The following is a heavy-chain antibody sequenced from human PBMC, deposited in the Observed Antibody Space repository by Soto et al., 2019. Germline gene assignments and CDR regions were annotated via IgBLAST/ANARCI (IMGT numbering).Heavy chain of an antibody. J-gene: IGHJ4*02. D-gene: IGHD2-15*01. CDR3: AKDQEDGDIVVVVAATPLDY. V-gene: IGHV3-30*18. CDR1: GFTFSSYG. Sequence: GGSLRLSCAASGFTFSSYGMHWVRQAPGKGLEWVAVISYDGSNKYYADSVKGRFTISRDNSKNTLYLQMNSLRAEDTAVYYCAKDQEDGDIVVVVAATPLDYWGQGTLVTVSS. CDR2: ISYDGSNK.